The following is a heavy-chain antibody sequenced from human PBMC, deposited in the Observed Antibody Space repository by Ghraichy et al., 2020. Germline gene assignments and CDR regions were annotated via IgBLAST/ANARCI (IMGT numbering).Heavy chain of an antibody. CDR1: GFIFGSYA. D-gene: IGHD2-21*02. CDR2: ISGSGDTT. V-gene: IGHV3-23*01. Sequence: GGSLRLSCAGSGFIFGSYAMTWVRQAPGKGLDWVSSISGSGDTTYYADSVKGRFTISRDNSKNTLYLQMNSLRVEDTSVYYCATASGGDSYPNWGQGTLVTVSS. J-gene: IGHJ4*02. CDR3: ATASGGDSYPN.